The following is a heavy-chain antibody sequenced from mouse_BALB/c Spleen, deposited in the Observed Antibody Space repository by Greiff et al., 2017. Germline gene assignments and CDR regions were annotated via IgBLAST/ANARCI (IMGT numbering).Heavy chain of an antibody. J-gene: IGHJ2*01. CDR1: GYTFTSYY. CDR2: IYPGNVNT. D-gene: IGHD4-1*01. CDR3: ARTRLGLGYFDY. V-gene: IGHV1S56*01. Sequence: QVQLQQSGPDLVKPGASVRLSCKASGYTFTSYYIYWVKQRPGQGLEWVGWIYPGNVNTKYNEKFKGKATLTADKSSSTVYVQLSSLTSEDSAVSFCARTRLGLGYFDYWGQGTTLTVSS.